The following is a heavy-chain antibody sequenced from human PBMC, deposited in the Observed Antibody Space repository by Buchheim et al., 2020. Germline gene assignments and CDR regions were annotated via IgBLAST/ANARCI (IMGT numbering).Heavy chain of an antibody. Sequence: QVQLQQWGAGLLKPSETLSLTCAVYGGSFSGYYWSWIRQPPGKGLEWIGEIKNSGSTNYNTSLKSRVTITVDTSKNQFSLKRSSVSASDTAVYYCARAGDYYDSSGYYPRFDYWGQGTL. J-gene: IGHJ4*02. CDR1: GGSFSGYY. V-gene: IGHV4-34*01. CDR3: ARAGDYYDSSGYYPRFDY. D-gene: IGHD3-22*01. CDR2: IKNSGST.